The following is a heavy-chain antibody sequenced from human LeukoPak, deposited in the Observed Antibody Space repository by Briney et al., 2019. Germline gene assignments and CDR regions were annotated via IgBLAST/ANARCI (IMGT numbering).Heavy chain of an antibody. CDR2: INPNSGGT. CDR3: VRVRDGYNDAYDI. J-gene: IGHJ3*02. CDR1: GYTFTVYY. D-gene: IGHD5-24*01. Sequence: AASVTVSCTASGYTFTVYYMHWVRQAPGQGLEWMGWINPNSGGTNYAQKFQGRVTMTRDTSISTAYMELSRLRSDDTAVYYCVRVRDGYNDAYDIWGQGTMVTVPS. V-gene: IGHV1-2*02.